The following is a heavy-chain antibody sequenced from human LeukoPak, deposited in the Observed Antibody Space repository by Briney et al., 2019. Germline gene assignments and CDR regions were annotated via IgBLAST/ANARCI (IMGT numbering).Heavy chain of an antibody. D-gene: IGHD1-1*01. CDR2: IKEDGSER. Sequence: GGSLRLSCEGSAFIFSGHWMNWVRQTPGKGLEWVASIKEDGSERQYVDSVKGRFSISRDNTKGSLFLQMNSLRAEDTAVYYCAGDERNFNWFDPWGQETLVTVSS. CDR1: AFIFSGHW. CDR3: AGDERNFNWFDP. J-gene: IGHJ5*02. V-gene: IGHV3-7*01.